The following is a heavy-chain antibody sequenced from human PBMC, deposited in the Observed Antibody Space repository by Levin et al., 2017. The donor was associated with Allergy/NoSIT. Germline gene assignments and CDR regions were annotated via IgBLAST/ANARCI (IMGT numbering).Heavy chain of an antibody. V-gene: IGHV3-30*18. D-gene: IGHD3-22*01. Sequence: GGSLRLSCAASGFTFSSYGMHWVRQAPGKGLEWVAVISYDGSNKYYADSVKGRFTISRDNSKNTLYLQMNSLRAEDTAVYYCAKDRPWYYDSSGYGIDYWGQGTLVTVSS. J-gene: IGHJ4*02. CDR3: AKDRPWYYDSSGYGIDY. CDR2: ISYDGSNK. CDR1: GFTFSSYG.